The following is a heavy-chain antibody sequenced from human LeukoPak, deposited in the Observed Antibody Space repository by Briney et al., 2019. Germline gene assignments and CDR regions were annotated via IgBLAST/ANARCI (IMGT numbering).Heavy chain of an antibody. CDR2: MNPNSGNT. CDR3: ARXXXXXXXXXXLGDYYYYGMDV. V-gene: IGHV1-8*01. D-gene: IGHD3-22*01. CDR1: GYTFTSYD. Sequence: ASVKVSCKASGYTFTSYDINWVRQATGQGLEWMGWMNPNSGNTGYAQKFQGRVTMTRNTSISTAYMELRSQRSRDPAAYYYARXXXXXXXXXXLGDYYYYGMDVWGQGTTVTVSS. J-gene: IGHJ6*02.